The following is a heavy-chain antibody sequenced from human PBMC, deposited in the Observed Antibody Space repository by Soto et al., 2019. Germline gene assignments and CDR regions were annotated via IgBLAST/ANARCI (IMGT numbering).Heavy chain of an antibody. D-gene: IGHD6-25*01. CDR3: ARTFSDYTMDV. V-gene: IGHV5-10-1*01. Sequence: PGESLKISCKGSGYSFTTYWITWVRQMPGKGLEWMGRIDPSDSYTNYSPSFQGHVTNSADKSISSAYLQWSSLKASDTAMYYCARTFSDYTMDVWGQGTTVTVSS. J-gene: IGHJ6*02. CDR1: GYSFTTYW. CDR2: IDPSDSYT.